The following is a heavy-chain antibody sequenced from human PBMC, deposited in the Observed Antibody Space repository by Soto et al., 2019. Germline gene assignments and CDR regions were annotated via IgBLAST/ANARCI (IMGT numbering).Heavy chain of an antibody. CDR1: GGTFSSYA. J-gene: IGHJ6*02. CDR2: IIPIFGTG. CDR3: ARGAPMVRGPDYGMDV. V-gene: IGHV1-69*13. D-gene: IGHD3-10*01. Sequence: ASVKVSCKASGGTFSSYAISWVRQAPGQGLEWMGGIIPIFGTGNYAQKFQGRVTITADESTSTAYMELSSLRSEDTAVYYCARGAPMVRGPDYGMDVWGQGTTVTVSS.